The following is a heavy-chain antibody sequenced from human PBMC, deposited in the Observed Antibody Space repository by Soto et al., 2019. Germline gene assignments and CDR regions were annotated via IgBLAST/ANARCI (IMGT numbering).Heavy chain of an antibody. D-gene: IGHD4-17*01. Sequence: ASVNVSVKSSGSTFTSYGISWVRLAPGQGLECMGWISAYNGNTNYAQRLQGRVTMTTDTSTSTAYMELRSLRSDDTAVYYCARVSDYGDPDYYYRMDVWGQGTKVTVSS. CDR3: ARVSDYGDPDYYYRMDV. V-gene: IGHV1-18*01. CDR1: GSTFTSYG. CDR2: ISAYNGNT. J-gene: IGHJ6*02.